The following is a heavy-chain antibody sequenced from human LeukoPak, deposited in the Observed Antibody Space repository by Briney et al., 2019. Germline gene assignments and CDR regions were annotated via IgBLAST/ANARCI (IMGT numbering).Heavy chain of an antibody. Sequence: PSETLSLTCTVSGGSISSSSYYWGWIRQPPGKGLEWIGSGTIYYSGSTYYNPSLKSRVTISGDTSRSQFSLRLSSVTPATTAGYFCVRHAAEGAGGGGIDYWGQGSLVTVSS. V-gene: IGHV4-39*01. D-gene: IGHD6-13*01. CDR3: VRHAAEGAGGGGIDY. CDR1: GGSISSSSYY. CDR2: GTIYYSGST. J-gene: IGHJ4*02.